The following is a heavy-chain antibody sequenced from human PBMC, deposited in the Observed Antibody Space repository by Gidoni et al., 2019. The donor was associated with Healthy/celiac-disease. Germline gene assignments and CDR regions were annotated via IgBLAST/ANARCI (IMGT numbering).Heavy chain of an antibody. CDR1: GFTFSSYG. CDR3: AKVGGIGAFDI. D-gene: IGHD2-15*01. Sequence: QVQLVESGGGVVQPGRSLRLSFAASGFTFSSYGMHWVRQAPGKGLEWVAFISYDGSNKYYADSVKGRFTISRDNSKNTLYLQMNSLRAEDTAVYYCAKVGGIGAFDIWGQGTMVTVSS. V-gene: IGHV3-30*18. CDR2: ISYDGSNK. J-gene: IGHJ3*02.